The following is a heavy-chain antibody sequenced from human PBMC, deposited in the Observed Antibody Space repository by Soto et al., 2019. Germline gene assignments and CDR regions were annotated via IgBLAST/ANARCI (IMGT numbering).Heavy chain of an antibody. CDR2: INPSGGST. D-gene: IGHD2-2*01. J-gene: IGHJ4*02. CDR3: ARSLRYCSSTSCYVDY. V-gene: IGHV1-46*03. CDR1: GYTFTSYY. Sequence: ASVKVSCKASGYTFTSYYMHWVRQAPGQGLEWMGIINPSGGSTSYAQKFQGRVTMTRDTSTSTVYMELSSLRSEDTAVYYCARSLRYCSSTSCYVDYWGQRTLVTVSS.